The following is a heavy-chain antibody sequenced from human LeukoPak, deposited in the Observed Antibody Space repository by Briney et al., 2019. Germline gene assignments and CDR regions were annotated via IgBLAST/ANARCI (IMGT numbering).Heavy chain of an antibody. CDR2: IYTSGST. CDR3: ARVTCGGDCRAHYYYYHMDV. CDR1: GGSIRSYH. D-gene: IGHD2-21*02. V-gene: IGHV4-4*07. Sequence: PSETLSLTCTVSGGSIRSYHWSWIRQPAGKGLEWIGRIYTSGSTKYNPSLKSRVTISVDTSKNQFSLKLSSVTAADTAVYYCARVTCGGDCRAHYYYYHMDVWGKGTTVTISS. J-gene: IGHJ6*03.